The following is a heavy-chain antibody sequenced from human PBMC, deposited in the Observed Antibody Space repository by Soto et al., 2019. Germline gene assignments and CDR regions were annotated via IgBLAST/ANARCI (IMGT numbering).Heavy chain of an antibody. D-gene: IGHD3-10*01. V-gene: IGHV3-7*04. CDR1: GFIFSSYW. Sequence: RGSLRLSCSASGFIFSSYWMSGLRQAPGKGLEWGASMNEYGSERYYVDSVKGRFTISRDNAKNSLYLQMNSLRAEDTAVYYCARATGADKEDYWGQGTLVTVSS. J-gene: IGHJ4*02. CDR2: MNEYGSER. CDR3: ARATGADKEDY.